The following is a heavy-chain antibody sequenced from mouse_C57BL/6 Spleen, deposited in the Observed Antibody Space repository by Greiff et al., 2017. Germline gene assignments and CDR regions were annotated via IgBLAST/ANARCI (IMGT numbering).Heavy chain of an antibody. Sequence: EVKLEQSGGGLLQPRGSMKHSCVASGFTFSNSWLNWVRQSPEVGPELAAQIRLKYDHYATDYSEGVKRGFTISREDSKSSVYLQINNLRAEDAGIYYREVGLQAYWG. D-gene: IGHD1-3*01. CDR1: GFTFSNSW. V-gene: IGHV6-3*01. J-gene: IGHJ2*01. CDR3: EVGLQAY. CDR2: IRLKYDHYAT.